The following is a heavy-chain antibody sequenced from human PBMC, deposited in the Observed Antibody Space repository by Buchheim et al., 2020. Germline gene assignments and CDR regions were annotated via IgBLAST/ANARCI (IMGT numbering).Heavy chain of an antibody. J-gene: IGHJ4*02. Sequence: QVQLVQSGAEVRKPGASVKISCKASGYSFISFAIHWVRQAPGQGLEWMGWVNAGYGNTGYSQNFQGRVSITADKTASTAYMELKSLTSEDTAVYYCARTFPFDYWGQGTL. CDR2: VNAGYGNT. CDR1: GYSFISFA. V-gene: IGHV1-3*01. CDR3: ARTFPFDY. D-gene: IGHD3-3*02.